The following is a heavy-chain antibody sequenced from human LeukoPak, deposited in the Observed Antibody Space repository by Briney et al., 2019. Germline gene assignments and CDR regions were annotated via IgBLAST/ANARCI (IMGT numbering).Heavy chain of an antibody. J-gene: IGHJ6*03. CDR1: GFTFSSYS. Sequence: GGSLRLACAASGFTFSSYSMNWVRQAPGKGLEWVSYISNSSSTIYYADSVKGRFTISRDNAKNLLYLQMNSLRAEDTAVYYCAGAPYYYYYMDVWGKGTTVTVSS. CDR3: AGAPYYYYYMDV. CDR2: ISNSSSTI. V-gene: IGHV3-48*01.